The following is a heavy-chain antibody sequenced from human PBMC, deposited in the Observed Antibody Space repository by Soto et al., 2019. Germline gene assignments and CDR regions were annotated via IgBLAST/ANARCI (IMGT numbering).Heavy chain of an antibody. Sequence: PSETLSLTXTVSGGSISSGGYYWSWIRQHPGKGLEWIGYIYYSGSTYYNPSLKSRVTISVDTSKNQFSLKLSSVTAADTAVYYCARDTIAAAGMFDYWGQGTLVTVSS. CDR2: IYYSGST. J-gene: IGHJ4*02. CDR3: ARDTIAAAGMFDY. D-gene: IGHD6-13*01. V-gene: IGHV4-31*02. CDR1: GGSISSGGYY.